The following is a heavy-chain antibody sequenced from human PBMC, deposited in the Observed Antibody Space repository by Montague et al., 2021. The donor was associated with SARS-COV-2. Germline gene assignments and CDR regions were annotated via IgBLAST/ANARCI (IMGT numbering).Heavy chain of an antibody. J-gene: IGHJ4*02. Sequence: SETLSLTCAVYGGSFSGYYWSWIRQPPGKGLEGIGEINHSGSTNYNPSLKSRGTISVDTSKNQSSLKRSSVTAADTAVYYCARENGYYFDYWGQGTLVTVSS. D-gene: IGHD2-8*01. CDR2: INHSGST. CDR1: GGSFSGYY. V-gene: IGHV4-34*01. CDR3: ARENGYYFDY.